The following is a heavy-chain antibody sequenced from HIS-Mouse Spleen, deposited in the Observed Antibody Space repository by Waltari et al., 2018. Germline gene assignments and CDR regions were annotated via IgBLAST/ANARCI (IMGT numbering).Heavy chain of an antibody. Sequence: QVQLVESGGGVVQPGRSLRLSCAASGFTFSSYGMHWVRQAPGKGLEWVAVISYDGSNKYYADSVKGRFTISRDNSKNTLYLQMNSLRAEDTAVYYCAKDKHHAFDYWGQGTLV. CDR3: AKDKHHAFDY. J-gene: IGHJ4*02. V-gene: IGHV3-30*18. CDR2: ISYDGSNK. CDR1: GFTFSSYG.